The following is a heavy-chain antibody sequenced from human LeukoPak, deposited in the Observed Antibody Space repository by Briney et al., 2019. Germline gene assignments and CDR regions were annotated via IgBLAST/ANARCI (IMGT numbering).Heavy chain of an antibody. CDR3: ARGALNYCSSTSCYWVSYAFDI. CDR2: INHSGST. V-gene: IGHV4-34*01. CDR1: GGSFSGYY. J-gene: IGHJ3*02. D-gene: IGHD2-2*01. Sequence: SETLSLTCAVYGGSFSGYYWSWIRQPPGKGLEWIGDINHSGSTNYNPSLKSRVTISVDTSKNQFSLKLSSVTAADTAVYYCARGALNYCSSTSCYWVSYAFDIWGQGTMVTVSS.